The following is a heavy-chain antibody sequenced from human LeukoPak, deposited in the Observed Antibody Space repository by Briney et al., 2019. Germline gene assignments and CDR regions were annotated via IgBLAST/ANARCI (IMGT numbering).Heavy chain of an antibody. CDR2: ISGSSSTI. Sequence: PGGSLRLSCAASGFTVSNNYMNWVRQAPGKGLEWVSYISGSSSTIYYADSVKGRFTISRDNAKNSVHLQMNSLRAEDTAVYYCARAIAAAEDYWGQGTLVTVSS. D-gene: IGHD6-13*01. CDR1: GFTVSNNY. CDR3: ARAIAAAEDY. V-gene: IGHV3-48*01. J-gene: IGHJ4*02.